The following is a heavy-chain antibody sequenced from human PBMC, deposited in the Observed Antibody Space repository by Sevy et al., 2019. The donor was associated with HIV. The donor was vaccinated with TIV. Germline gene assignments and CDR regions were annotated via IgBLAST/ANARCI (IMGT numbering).Heavy chain of an antibody. CDR3: ARVGSIAAAPNYYYYYMDV. J-gene: IGHJ6*03. Sequence: SETLSLTCTVSGGSISSYYWSWIRQPPGKGLEWFGYIYYSGSTNYNPSLKSRVTISVDTSKNQFSLKLSSVTAADTAVYYCARVGSIAAAPNYYYYYMDVWGKGTTVTVSS. CDR1: GGSISSYY. CDR2: IYYSGST. D-gene: IGHD6-13*01. V-gene: IGHV4-59*01.